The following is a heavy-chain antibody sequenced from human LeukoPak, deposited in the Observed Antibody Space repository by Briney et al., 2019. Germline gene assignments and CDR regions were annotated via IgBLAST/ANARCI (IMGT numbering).Heavy chain of an antibody. D-gene: IGHD6-6*01. Sequence: GGSLRLSCAASGFTFSSYGMHWVRQAPGKGLEWVSSISSSSSYIYYADSVKGRFTISRDNAKNSLYLQMNSLRAEDTAVYYCARDLSSIAACPIDYWGQGTLVTVSS. CDR1: GFTFSSYG. CDR2: ISSSSSYI. V-gene: IGHV3-21*01. CDR3: ARDLSSIAACPIDY. J-gene: IGHJ4*02.